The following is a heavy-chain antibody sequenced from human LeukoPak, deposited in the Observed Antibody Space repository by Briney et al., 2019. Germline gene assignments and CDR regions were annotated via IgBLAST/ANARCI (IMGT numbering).Heavy chain of an antibody. CDR1: GYTVTSYY. D-gene: IGHD2-2*01. J-gene: IGHJ4*02. CDR2: INPNSGDT. V-gene: IGHV1-2*06. CDR3: ARDYCSSTSCLFDY. Sequence: ASVKVSCKASGYTVTSYYMHWVRQAPGQGLEWMGRINPNSGDTNNAQKFQGRVTMTRDTSISTAYMDLSRLTSDDTAVYYCARDYCSSTSCLFDYWGQGTLVTVSS.